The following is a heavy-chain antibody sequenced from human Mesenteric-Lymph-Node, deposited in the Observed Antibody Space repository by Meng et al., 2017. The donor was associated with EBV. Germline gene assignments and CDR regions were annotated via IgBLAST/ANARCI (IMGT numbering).Heavy chain of an antibody. V-gene: IGHV1-18*01. CDR2: ISAYNGNT. CDR1: GYTFTSYG. CDR3: ARVWLWFGELGWFDP. D-gene: IGHD3-10*01. J-gene: IGHJ5*02. Sequence: QVPLGQPGAEGKKPGAQVKVSCKASGYTFTSYGISWVRQAPGQGLEWMGWISAYNGNTNYAQKLQGRVAMTTDTSTSTAYMELRSLRSDDTAVYYCARVWLWFGELGWFDPWGQGTLVTVSS.